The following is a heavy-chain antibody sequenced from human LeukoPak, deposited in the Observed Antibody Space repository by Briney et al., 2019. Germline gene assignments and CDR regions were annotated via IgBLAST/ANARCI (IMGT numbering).Heavy chain of an antibody. D-gene: IGHD3-10*01. CDR3: ARVTPYRGAPNTLGYPDAFDI. V-gene: IGHV3-20*04. J-gene: IGHJ3*02. CDR2: INWNGGST. Sequence: GGSLRLSCAASGFTFDDYGMSWVRQAPGKGLEWVSGINWNGGSTGYADSVKGRFTISRDNAKNSLYLQMNSLRAEDTALYYCARVTPYRGAPNTLGYPDAFDIWGQGTMVTVSS. CDR1: GFTFDDYG.